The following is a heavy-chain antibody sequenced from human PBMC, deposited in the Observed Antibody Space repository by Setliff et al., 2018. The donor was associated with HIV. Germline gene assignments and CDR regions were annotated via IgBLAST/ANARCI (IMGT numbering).Heavy chain of an antibody. Sequence: ASVKVSCKASGYTFSTYAMHWVRQAPGQRLEWMGWINAGHGKTKYSQKFQGRVTIMRDTSASTAYMEPGSLRSEDTAVYYCAREQVGFGPPRGMDVWGQGTTVTVSS. CDR1: GYTFSTYA. D-gene: IGHD3-10*01. CDR2: INAGHGKT. CDR3: AREQVGFGPPRGMDV. J-gene: IGHJ6*02. V-gene: IGHV1-3*01.